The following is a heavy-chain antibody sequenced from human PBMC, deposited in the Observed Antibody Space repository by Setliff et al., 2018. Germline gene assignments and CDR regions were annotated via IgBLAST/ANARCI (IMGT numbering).Heavy chain of an antibody. V-gene: IGHV1-18*01. CDR3: ASRRTGPGGWFDY. D-gene: IGHD1-26*01. CDR1: GYNFITFG. Sequence: GASVKVSCKTSGYNFITFGISWVRQAPGQGLEWMGWISPYNEKTNYAEKFQGRVTISVDTSKNQFSLKLTSVTAADTAIYYCASRRTGPGGWFDYWGQGTLVTVSS. J-gene: IGHJ5*01. CDR2: ISPYNEKT.